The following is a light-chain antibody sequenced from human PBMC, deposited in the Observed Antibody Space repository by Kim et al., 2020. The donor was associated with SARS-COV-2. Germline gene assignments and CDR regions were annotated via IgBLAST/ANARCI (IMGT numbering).Light chain of an antibody. CDR3: QTWGTGILV. J-gene: IGLJ3*02. CDR1: SGHSSYA. CDR2: LNSDGSH. V-gene: IGLV4-69*01. Sequence: QLVLTQSPSAPASLGASVKLTCTLSSGHSSYAIAWHQQQSEKGPRYLMKLNSDGSHSKGDGIPDRFSGSSSGAERYLTISSLQSEDEADYYCQTWGTGILVFGGGTQLTVL.